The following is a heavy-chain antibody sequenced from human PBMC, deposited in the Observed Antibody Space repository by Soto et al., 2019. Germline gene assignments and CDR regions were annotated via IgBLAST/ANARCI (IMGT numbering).Heavy chain of an antibody. J-gene: IGHJ5*02. CDR2: IYYSGST. D-gene: IGHD3-3*01. CDR1: GCSISSSSYY. CDR3: ARITIFGVVMGNWFDH. Sequence: PXETLSLTCTVAGCSISSSSYYWGWIRQPPGKGLEWIGSIYYSGSTYYNPSLKSRVTISVDTSKNQFSLKLSSVTAADTAVYYCARITIFGVVMGNWFDHWGQGSLVTVSS. V-gene: IGHV4-39*01.